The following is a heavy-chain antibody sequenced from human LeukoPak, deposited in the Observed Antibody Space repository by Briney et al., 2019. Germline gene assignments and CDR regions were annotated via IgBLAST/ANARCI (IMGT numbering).Heavy chain of an antibody. CDR1: GFTFSSYA. D-gene: IGHD4-17*01. CDR3: ARERNDYADY. Sequence: GRSLRLSCAASGFTFSSYAMHWVRQAPGKGLEWVAVISYDGSNKYYADSVKGRFTISRDNSKNTLYLQMNSLRAEDTAVYYCARERNDYADYWGQGTLVTVSS. V-gene: IGHV3-30-3*01. CDR2: ISYDGSNK. J-gene: IGHJ4*02.